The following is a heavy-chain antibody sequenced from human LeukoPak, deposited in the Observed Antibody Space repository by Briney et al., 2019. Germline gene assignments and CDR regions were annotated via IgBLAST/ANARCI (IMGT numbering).Heavy chain of an antibody. J-gene: IGHJ4*02. CDR1: GFTFSIHG. CDR2: VSHDGSHT. D-gene: IGHD4-11*01. V-gene: IGHV3-30*03. CDR3: TTRLQNHFDY. Sequence: HPGRSLRLSCAASGFTFSIHGLHWVRQAPGKGLEWVAVVSHDGSHTYYGDSLKGRFTISRDDSQNTLYLQMDSLRAEDTAVYYCTTRLQNHFDYWGQGTQVTVSS.